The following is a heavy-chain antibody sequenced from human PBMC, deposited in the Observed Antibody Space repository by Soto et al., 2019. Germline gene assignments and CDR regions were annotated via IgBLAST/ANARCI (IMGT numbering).Heavy chain of an antibody. CDR3: ARSPSVELEPPGGFDY. Sequence: ALVKVSCKASGYTFTSYDINWVRQATGQGLEWMGWMNPNSGNTGYAQKFQGRVTMTRNTSISTAYMELSSLRSEDTAVYYCARSPSVELEPPGGFDYWGQGTLVTVSS. V-gene: IGHV1-8*01. CDR2: MNPNSGNT. J-gene: IGHJ4*02. D-gene: IGHD1-1*01. CDR1: GYTFTSYD.